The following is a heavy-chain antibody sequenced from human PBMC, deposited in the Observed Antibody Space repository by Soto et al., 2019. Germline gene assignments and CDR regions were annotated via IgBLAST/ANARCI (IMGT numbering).Heavy chain of an antibody. V-gene: IGHV1-69*01. J-gene: IGHJ4*02. CDR3: ATMSRAGDEFDSFVQY. CDR2: IIPLFNTP. Sequence: QVQLEQSGAEVKMPGSSVRLSCKASGGSFYSYVFFWVRQAPGQGLEYMGGIIPLFNTPSYSQKFHGRSAIASDRSSPPAHWDLNSLDSEDTSLEFCATMSRAGDEFDSFVQYWGQGSLVTVSS. CDR1: GGSFYSYV. D-gene: IGHD3-10*01.